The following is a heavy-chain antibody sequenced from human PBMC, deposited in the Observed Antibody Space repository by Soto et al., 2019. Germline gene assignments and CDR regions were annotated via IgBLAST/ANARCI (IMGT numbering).Heavy chain of an antibody. Sequence: QEQLQQWGAGLLKPSETLSLTCAVYGGFVSSGNYYWSWIRQPPGKGLEWIGEMSHSGGTHFNPSLKSRVTISVVPSKNQFSLKMRAVTAAAPALYYCARVERGTATTVVDAFDIWGPGTMITVSS. D-gene: IGHD1-1*01. J-gene: IGHJ3*02. CDR3: ARVERGTATTVVDAFDI. CDR2: MSHSGGT. CDR1: GGFVSSGNYY. V-gene: IGHV4-34*01.